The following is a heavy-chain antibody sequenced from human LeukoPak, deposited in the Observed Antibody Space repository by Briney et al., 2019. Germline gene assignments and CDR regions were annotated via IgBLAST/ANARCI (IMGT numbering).Heavy chain of an antibody. V-gene: IGHV3-30*18. CDR3: AKDWIRCLDY. CDR1: GFTFSSYS. CDR2: ISYDGSNK. Sequence: GGSLRLSCAASGFTFSSYSMHWVRQAPGKGLEWVAVISYDGSNKYYADSVKGRFTISRDNSKNTLYLQMNSLRAEDTAVYYCAKDWIRCLDYWGQGTLVTVSS. D-gene: IGHD4-17*01. J-gene: IGHJ4*02.